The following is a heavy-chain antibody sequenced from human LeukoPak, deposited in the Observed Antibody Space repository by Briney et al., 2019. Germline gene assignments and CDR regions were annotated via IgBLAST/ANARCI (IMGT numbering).Heavy chain of an antibody. Sequence: GESLKISCKGSGYSFTSYWIGWVRQMPGKGLEWMGIIYPGDSDTRYSPSFQGQVTISADKSISTAYLQWSSLKASDTAMYYCARHLRLQPPYYYYMDVWGKGTTVTVSS. V-gene: IGHV5-51*01. D-gene: IGHD4-11*01. CDR1: GYSFTSYW. CDR3: ARHLRLQPPYYYYMDV. J-gene: IGHJ6*03. CDR2: IYPGDSDT.